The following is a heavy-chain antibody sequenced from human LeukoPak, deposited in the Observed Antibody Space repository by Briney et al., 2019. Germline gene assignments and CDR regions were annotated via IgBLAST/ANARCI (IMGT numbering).Heavy chain of an antibody. D-gene: IGHD4-23*01. J-gene: IGHJ5*02. CDR3: ARDSRSTVAKGAYNWFDP. CDR1: GGSLSSGSYY. V-gene: IGHV4-61*01. Sequence: SETLSLTCTVSGGSLSSGSYYWSWIRQPPGKGLEWSGYIYYSGSTNYNPSLKSRVTISVDMSKNRFSLKLSSVTAADTAVYYCARDSRSTVAKGAYNWFDPWGQGTLVTVSS. CDR2: IYYSGST.